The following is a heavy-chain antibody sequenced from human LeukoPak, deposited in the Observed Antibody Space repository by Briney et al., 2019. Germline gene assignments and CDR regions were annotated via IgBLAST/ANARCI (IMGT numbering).Heavy chain of an antibody. D-gene: IGHD1-26*01. CDR3: ARGLRSGSYYPSDY. CDR1: GGSISSYY. Sequence: SETLSLTCTVSGGSISSYYWIWIRQPAGKGLEWIGRIYTSGSTNYNPSLKSRVTMSVDTSKNQFSLKLSSVTAADTAVYYCARGLRSGSYYPSDYWGQGTLVTVSS. CDR2: IYTSGST. J-gene: IGHJ4*02. V-gene: IGHV4-4*07.